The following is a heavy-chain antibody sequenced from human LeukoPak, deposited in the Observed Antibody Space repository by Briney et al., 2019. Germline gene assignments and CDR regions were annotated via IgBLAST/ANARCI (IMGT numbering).Heavy chain of an antibody. V-gene: IGHV4-39*07. Sequence: SETLSLTYTVSGGSISSSSYYWGWIRQPPGKGLEWIGSIYYSGSTYYNPSLKSRVTISVDTSKNQFSLKLSSVTAADTAVYYCASMPGDGRYYYYYMDVWGKGTTVTVSS. CDR2: IYYSGST. CDR1: GGSISSSSYY. J-gene: IGHJ6*03. D-gene: IGHD7-27*01. CDR3: ASMPGDGRYYYYYMDV.